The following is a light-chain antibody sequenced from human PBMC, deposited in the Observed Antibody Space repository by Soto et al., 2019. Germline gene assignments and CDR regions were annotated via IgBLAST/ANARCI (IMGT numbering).Light chain of an antibody. CDR3: CSYTYTYSV. CDR1: SSDFGGSEF. CDR2: DAT. V-gene: IGLV2-11*01. Sequence: QSALTQPRSLSASPGQSVAISCTKTSSDFGGSEFVSWYQQQPGKAPKLIIYDATQRPSGVPDRFSGSKSGDTASLTISGLQAEDEADYYCCSYTYTYSVFGGGTKLTVL. J-gene: IGLJ3*02.